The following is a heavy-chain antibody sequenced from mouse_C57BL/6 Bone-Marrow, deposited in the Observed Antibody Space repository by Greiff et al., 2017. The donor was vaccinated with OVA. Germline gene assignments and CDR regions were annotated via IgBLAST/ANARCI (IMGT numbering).Heavy chain of an antibody. CDR1: GYAFTNYL. CDR2: INPGSGGT. J-gene: IGHJ4*01. Sequence: VQLQQSGAELVRPGTSVKVSYKASGYAFTNYLIEWVKQRPGQGLEWIGVINPGSGGTNYNEKFKGKATLTADKSSSTAYMQLSSLTSEDSAVYFCARRGHYYGSSAMDYWGQGTSVTVSS. CDR3: ARRGHYYGSSAMDY. D-gene: IGHD1-1*01. V-gene: IGHV1-54*01.